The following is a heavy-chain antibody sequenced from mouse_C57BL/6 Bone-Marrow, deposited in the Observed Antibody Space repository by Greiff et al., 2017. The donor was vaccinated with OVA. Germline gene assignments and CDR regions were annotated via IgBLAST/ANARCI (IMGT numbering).Heavy chain of an antibody. CDR2: INPSSGYT. D-gene: IGHD2-14*01. Sequence: QVQLKESGAELAKPGASVKLSCKASGYTFTSYWMHWVKQRPGQGLEWIGYINPSSGYTKYNQKFKDKATLTADKSSSTAYMQLSSLTYEDSAVYYCARVGYQYYYAMDYGGQGTSVTVSS. V-gene: IGHV1-7*01. CDR3: ARVGYQYYYAMDY. CDR1: GYTFTSYW. J-gene: IGHJ4*01.